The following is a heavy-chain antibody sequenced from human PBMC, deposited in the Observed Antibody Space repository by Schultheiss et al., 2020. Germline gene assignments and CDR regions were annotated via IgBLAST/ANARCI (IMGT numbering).Heavy chain of an antibody. D-gene: IGHD6-13*01. CDR1: GFTFSSYA. Sequence: GESLKISCAASGFTFSSYAMSWVRQAPGKGLEYVSAISSNGGSTYYADSVKGRFTISRDNSKNTLYLQMSSLRAEDTAVYYCVGSGYSSSWFYYYYYMDVWGKGTTVTVSS. CDR2: ISSNGGST. J-gene: IGHJ6*03. V-gene: IGHV3-64D*06. CDR3: VGSGYSSSWFYYYYYMDV.